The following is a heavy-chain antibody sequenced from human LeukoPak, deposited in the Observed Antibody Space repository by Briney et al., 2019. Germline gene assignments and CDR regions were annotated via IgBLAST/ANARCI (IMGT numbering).Heavy chain of an antibody. Sequence: PSETLSLTCTVSGGSIISYYWSWIRQPPGKGLEWISYIHYSGSTKYNPSLKSRVTISVDTSNNHFSLKLSSVTAADTAVYFCARVHPDGYSAYWGQGILVTVSS. CDR2: IHYSGST. V-gene: IGHV4-59*01. CDR1: GGSIISYY. CDR3: ARVHPDGYSAY. D-gene: IGHD5-24*01. J-gene: IGHJ4*02.